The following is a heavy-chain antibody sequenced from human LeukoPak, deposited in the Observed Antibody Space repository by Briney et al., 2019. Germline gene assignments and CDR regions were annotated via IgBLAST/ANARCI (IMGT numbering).Heavy chain of an antibody. CDR1: GGSISSSSYY. CDR2: IYYSGST. D-gene: IGHD6-13*01. J-gene: IGHJ4*02. Sequence: PSETLSLTCTVSGGSISSSSYYWGWIRQPPGKGLKWIGSIYYSGSTYYNPSLKSRVTISVDTSKNQFSLKLSSVTAADTAVYYCARHLSTSSSWYGYWGQGTLVTVSS. CDR3: ARHLSTSSSWYGY. V-gene: IGHV4-39*01.